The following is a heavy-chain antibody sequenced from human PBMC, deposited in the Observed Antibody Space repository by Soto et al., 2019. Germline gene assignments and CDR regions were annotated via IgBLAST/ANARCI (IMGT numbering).Heavy chain of an antibody. CDR3: AKGDGRNSVDY. Sequence: QVQLVESGGGVVQPGRSLRLSCAASGFTFNIYGMHWVRQAPGKGLEWVALILYDGSKKYYTDSVKGRFTISRDNSKNTRYLQMNSLTAEDTAVYYCAKGDGRNSVDYWGQGTLVTVSS. V-gene: IGHV3-30*18. J-gene: IGHJ4*02. CDR1: GFTFNIYG. CDR2: ILYDGSKK. D-gene: IGHD2-21*01.